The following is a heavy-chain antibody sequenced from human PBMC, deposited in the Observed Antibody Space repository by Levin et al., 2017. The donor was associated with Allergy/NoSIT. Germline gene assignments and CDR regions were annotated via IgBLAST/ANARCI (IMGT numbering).Heavy chain of an antibody. CDR2: IYSGGST. CDR1: GFTVSSSY. V-gene: IGHV3-53*01. D-gene: IGHD3-22*01. J-gene: IGHJ4*02. Sequence: PGGSLRLSCAASGFTVSSSYMSWVRQAPGKGLEWVSVIYSGGSTYYADSVKGRFTISRDNSKNTLYLQMNSLRAEDTAVYYCARVKFYDSSGYYDYWGQGTLVTVSS. CDR3: ARVKFYDSSGYYDY.